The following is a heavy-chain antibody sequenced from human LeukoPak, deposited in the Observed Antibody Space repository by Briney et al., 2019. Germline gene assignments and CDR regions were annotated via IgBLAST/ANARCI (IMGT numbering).Heavy chain of an antibody. CDR2: INSDGSST. CDR1: GFTFCSYD. V-gene: IGHV3-74*01. Sequence: GGAPRLSCAVSGFTFCSYDMSWVRQAPGEGVVWVSRINSDGSSTSYADSVKGRFTISRDNAKNTLYLQMNSLRAEDMAVYYCARDRGYYDSSGYYNQDYWGQGTLVTVSS. J-gene: IGHJ4*02. CDR3: ARDRGYYDSSGYYNQDY. D-gene: IGHD3-22*01.